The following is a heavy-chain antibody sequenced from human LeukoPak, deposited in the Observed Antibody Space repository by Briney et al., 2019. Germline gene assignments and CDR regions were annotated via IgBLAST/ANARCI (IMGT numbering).Heavy chain of an antibody. CDR2: ISRNGDSK. J-gene: IGHJ4*02. V-gene: IGHV3-20*04. Sequence: GGSLRLSCAASGFTFHAHGMIWARQTPGKGLEWVSSISRNGDSKGYADSVKGRFTISRDNARNSLFLQMDNLRVEDTALFYCARDKYYADSSGYFGIDYWGRGTLVTVSS. CDR1: GFTFHAHG. D-gene: IGHD3-22*01. CDR3: ARDKYYADSSGYFGIDY.